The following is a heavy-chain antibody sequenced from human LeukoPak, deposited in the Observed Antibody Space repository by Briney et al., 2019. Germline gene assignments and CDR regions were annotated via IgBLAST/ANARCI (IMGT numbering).Heavy chain of an antibody. Sequence: PSETLSLTCAVYGGSLSGYYWSRIRQPPGKGLEWIGEINHSGSTNYNPSLKSRVTISVDTSKNQFSLKLSSVNAADTAVYYCATSPRRRGYSYQLDYGPYYYYGMDVWGQGTTVTVSS. J-gene: IGHJ6*02. CDR2: INHSGST. D-gene: IGHD5-18*01. CDR3: ATSPRRRGYSYQLDYGPYYYYGMDV. V-gene: IGHV4-34*01. CDR1: GGSLSGYY.